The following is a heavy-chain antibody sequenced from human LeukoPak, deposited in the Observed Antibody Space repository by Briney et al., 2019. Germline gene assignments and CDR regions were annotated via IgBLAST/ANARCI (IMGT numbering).Heavy chain of an antibody. CDR2: ISAHNGNT. Sequence: ASVKVSCKASGYTFTSYGISWVRQAPGQGLEWMGWISAHNGNTNYAQKLQGRVTMTTDTSTSTAYMELRSLRSDDTAVYYCARDGGYDYRLDYYYGMDVWGQGTTVTVSS. J-gene: IGHJ6*02. CDR1: GYTFTSYG. D-gene: IGHD5-12*01. CDR3: ARDGGYDYRLDYYYGMDV. V-gene: IGHV1-18*01.